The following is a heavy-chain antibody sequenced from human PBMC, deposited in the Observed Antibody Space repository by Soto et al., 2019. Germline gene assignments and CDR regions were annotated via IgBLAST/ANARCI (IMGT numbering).Heavy chain of an antibody. CDR3: VRESVTVPPRAGAYYGRAG. CDR2: IRSTSTSI. J-gene: IGHJ6*02. D-gene: IGHD2-2*01. V-gene: IGHV3-48*02. CDR1: GFTFNDYN. Sequence: HPGGSLRLSCAASGFTFNDYNMNWVRQAPGKGLEWVAYIRSTSTSIHYADSVRGRFTISRDSAKNSLYLHLNSLVDEDTAVYYCVRESVTVPPRAGAYYGRAGWGQGTTVIISS.